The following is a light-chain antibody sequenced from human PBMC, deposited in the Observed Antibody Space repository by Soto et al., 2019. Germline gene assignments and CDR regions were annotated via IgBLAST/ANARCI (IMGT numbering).Light chain of an antibody. CDR2: DAS. V-gene: IGKV1-6*01. Sequence: AIQMTQSPSSLSASVGDGVTITCRASQGIRNDLGWYKQKPGKAPKVLIYDASSLGSGVPSRFSGSGSGTEFTLTIRSLKPDDFATDFCQHYQTHSTFGQGTRLEIK. J-gene: IGKJ5*01. CDR1: QGIRND. CDR3: QHYQTHST.